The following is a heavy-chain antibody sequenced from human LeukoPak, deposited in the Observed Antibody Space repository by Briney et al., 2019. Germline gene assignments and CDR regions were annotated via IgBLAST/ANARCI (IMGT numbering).Heavy chain of an antibody. CDR2: ISYDGSNK. CDR1: GFTFSSYG. CDR3: AQEGHGSGSYYLPY. D-gene: IGHD3-10*01. J-gene: IGHJ4*02. Sequence: GRPLRLSCAASGFTFSSYGMHWVRQAPGKGLEWVAVISYDGSNKYYADSVKGRFTISRDNSKNTLYLQMNSLRAEDTAVYYCAQEGHGSGSYYLPYWGQGTLVTVSS. V-gene: IGHV3-30*18.